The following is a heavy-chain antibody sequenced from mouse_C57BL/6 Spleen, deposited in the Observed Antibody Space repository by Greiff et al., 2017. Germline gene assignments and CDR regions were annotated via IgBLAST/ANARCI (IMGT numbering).Heavy chain of an antibody. CDR1: GYTFTSYW. CDR3: AREERRYDGYYVYYAMDY. J-gene: IGHJ2*01. CDR2: INPSSGYT. D-gene: IGHD2-3*01. V-gene: IGHV1-7*01. Sequence: QVQLKESGAELAKPGASVKLSCKASGYTFTSYWMHGVKQRPGQGLEWIGYINPSSGYTKYNQKFKDKATLTADKSSSTAYMQLSSLTYEDSAVYYCAREERRYDGYYVYYAMDYWGQGTTLTVSS.